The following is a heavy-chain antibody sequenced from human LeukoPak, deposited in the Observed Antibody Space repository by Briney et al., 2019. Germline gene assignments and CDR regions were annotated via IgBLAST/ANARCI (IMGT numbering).Heavy chain of an antibody. CDR3: GRGPYGSSISNWFDP. CDR1: GDSITGYS. Sequence: SETLSLTCSVSGDSITGYSWSWIRQTPGKGLEWIGYIYYNGDTHYNPSLNSRLSTSVDTPKKQFSLNLRSVIAADTAVYYCGRGPYGSSISNWFDPWGQGLLVTVSS. J-gene: IGHJ5*02. D-gene: IGHD3-10*01. CDR2: IYYNGDT. V-gene: IGHV4-59*01.